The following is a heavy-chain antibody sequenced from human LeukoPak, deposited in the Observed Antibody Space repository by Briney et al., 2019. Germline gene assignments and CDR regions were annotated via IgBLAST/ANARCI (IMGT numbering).Heavy chain of an antibody. V-gene: IGHV4-4*02. CDR3: VANGWYALDI. CDR2: IYHSGST. Sequence: SGTLSLTCAVSGVSISSTNWWSWVRQSPGKGLEWIGEIYHSGSTNYKPSLRSRVTISVDKSENQFSLNLSSVTAADTAVYYCVANGWYALDIWGQGTMVTVSS. CDR1: GVSISSTNW. J-gene: IGHJ3*02. D-gene: IGHD6-19*01.